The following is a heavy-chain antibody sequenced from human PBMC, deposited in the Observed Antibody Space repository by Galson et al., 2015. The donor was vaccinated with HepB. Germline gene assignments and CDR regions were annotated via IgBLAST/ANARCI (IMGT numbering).Heavy chain of an antibody. CDR1: GYTFTSYG. J-gene: IGHJ4*02. D-gene: IGHD3-10*01. Sequence: SVKVSCKASGYTFTSYGISWVRQAPGQGLEWMGWISAYNGNTDYAQKLQGRVTMTTDTSTSTAYMELRSLRSDDTAVYYCARAATGHTGLDPDYYNWGLPFDYWGQGTLVTVSS. CDR2: ISAYNGNT. CDR3: ARAATGHTGLDPDYYNWGLPFDY. V-gene: IGHV1-18*04.